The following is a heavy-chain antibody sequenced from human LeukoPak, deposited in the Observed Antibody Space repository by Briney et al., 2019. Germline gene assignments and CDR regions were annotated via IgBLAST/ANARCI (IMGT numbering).Heavy chain of an antibody. CDR3: AKHDYGDLGYFDY. CDR2: ISGSGGST. D-gene: IGHD4-17*01. V-gene: IGHV3-23*01. CDR1: GFTFSSYA. Sequence: GESLRLSCAASGFTFSSYAMSWVRQAPGKGLEWVSAISGSGGSTYYADSVKGRFTISRDNSKNTLYLQMNSLRAEDTAVYYCAKHDYGDLGYFDYWGQGTLVTVSS. J-gene: IGHJ4*02.